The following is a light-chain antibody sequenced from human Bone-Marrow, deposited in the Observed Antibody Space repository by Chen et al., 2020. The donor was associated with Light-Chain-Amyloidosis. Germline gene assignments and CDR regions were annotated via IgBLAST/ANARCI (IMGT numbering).Light chain of an antibody. CDR1: ALPKHY. V-gene: IGLV3-25*03. J-gene: IGLJ3*02. Sequence: SYELTQPPSVSVYPGRTARITCTGDALPKHYAYWYQQKPGQAPVLVICKDTDRPSGIPGRFSGSSSGTTVTLTISGVQAEDEADYYCQSADSSDLGVFGGGTKLTVL. CDR3: QSADSSDLGV. CDR2: KDT.